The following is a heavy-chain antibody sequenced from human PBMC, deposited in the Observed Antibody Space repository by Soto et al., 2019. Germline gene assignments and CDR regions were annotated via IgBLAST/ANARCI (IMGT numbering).Heavy chain of an antibody. J-gene: IGHJ5*02. CDR1: GGSINSSDYY. CDR2: MYFGGSF. CDR3: ARSYYDSTGFAVDP. V-gene: IGHV4-61*05. Sequence: SETLSLTCAVSGGSINSSDYYWGWIRQPPGKGLEWIGFMYFGGSFNYNPSLSSRVTLSVETSKNQFSMKVTSVTASDTAVYYCARSYYDSTGFAVDPWGQGTLVTVSS. D-gene: IGHD3-22*01.